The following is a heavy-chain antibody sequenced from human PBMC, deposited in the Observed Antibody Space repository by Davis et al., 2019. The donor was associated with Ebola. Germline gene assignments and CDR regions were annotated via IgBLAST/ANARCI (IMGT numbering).Heavy chain of an antibody. CDR1: GFTFSSYS. CDR2: ISYDGSNK. V-gene: IGHV3-30*18. Sequence: PGGSLRLSCAASGFTFSSYSMNWVRQAPGKGLEWVAVISYDGSNKYYADSVKGRFTISRDNSKNTLYLQMNSLRAEDTAVYYCAKPVGYYFDYWGQGTLVTVSS. J-gene: IGHJ4*02. D-gene: IGHD3-10*01. CDR3: AKPVGYYFDY.